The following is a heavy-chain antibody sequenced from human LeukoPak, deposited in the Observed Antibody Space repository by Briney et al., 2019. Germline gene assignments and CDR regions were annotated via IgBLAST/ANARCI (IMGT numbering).Heavy chain of an antibody. D-gene: IGHD3-9*01. CDR2: ISSSSSYI. Sequence: GGSLRLSCAASGFTFSSYSMNWVRQAPGKGLEWVSSISSSSSYIYYADSVKGRFTISRDNAKNSLYLQMNSLRAEDTAVYYCASRLRYFDWLSSDYYYMDVWGKGTTVTISS. CDR1: GFTFSSYS. CDR3: ASRLRYFDWLSSDYYYMDV. V-gene: IGHV3-21*01. J-gene: IGHJ6*03.